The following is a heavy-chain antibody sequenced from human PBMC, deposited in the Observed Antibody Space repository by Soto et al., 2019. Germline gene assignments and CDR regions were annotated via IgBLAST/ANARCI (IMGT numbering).Heavy chain of an antibody. CDR2: MSPTRGNT. CDR3: ARGITQGLDF. Sequence: QVQLVQSGAEVKNPGASVKVSCKTSGYTFNNYDINWVRQATGQGPEWMGWMSPTRGNTGYAQKFQDRVTMTSDSSIRTAYMELSGLTSEDTAVYYWARGITQGLDFWGQGTLVTVSS. CDR1: GYTFNNYD. D-gene: IGHD3-10*01. V-gene: IGHV1-8*01. J-gene: IGHJ4*02.